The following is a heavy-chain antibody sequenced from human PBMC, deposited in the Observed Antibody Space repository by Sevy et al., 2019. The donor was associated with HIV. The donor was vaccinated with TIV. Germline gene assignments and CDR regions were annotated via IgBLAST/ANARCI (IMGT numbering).Heavy chain of an antibody. J-gene: IGHJ4*02. CDR1: GASISSSGYY. V-gene: IGHV4-39*01. CDR3: VGPKLTYINGWHHLDY. CDR2: INYSGIT. Sequence: SETLSLTCTVSGASISSSGYYWGWIRQPPGKGLEWIASINYSGITFYNPSLKSRVTISADTSKNQFSLRLSSVTAADSSIYFCVGPKLTYINGWHHLDYWGQGTVVTVSS. D-gene: IGHD6-19*01.